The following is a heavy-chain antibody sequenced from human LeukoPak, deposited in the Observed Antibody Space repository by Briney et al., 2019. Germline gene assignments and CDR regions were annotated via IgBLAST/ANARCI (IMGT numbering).Heavy chain of an antibody. V-gene: IGHV3-30*18. CDR3: AKDRGNGYNNFDY. J-gene: IGHJ4*02. CDR1: GITFINYV. CDR2: ISYDGSSK. Sequence: GGSLRLSCAASGITFINYVMHWVRQAPGKGLEWVAVISYDGSSKNYADSVKGRFTISRDNSKNTLYLQMDGLSIEDTAVYYCAKDRGNGYNNFDYWGQGILVTVSS. D-gene: IGHD5-24*01.